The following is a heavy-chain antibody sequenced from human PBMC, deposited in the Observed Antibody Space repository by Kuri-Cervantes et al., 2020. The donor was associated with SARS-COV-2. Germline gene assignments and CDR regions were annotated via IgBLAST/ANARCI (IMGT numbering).Heavy chain of an antibody. CDR3: ARGRQFWDIVVVVAARWFDP. CDR1: GGSFSGYY. Sequence: GSLRLSCAVYGGSFSGYYWSWIRQPPGKGPEWTGEINHSGSTNYNPSLKSRVTISVDTSKNQFSLKLSSVTAADTAVYYCARGRQFWDIVVVVAARWFDPWGQGTLVTVSS. CDR2: INHSGST. J-gene: IGHJ5*02. V-gene: IGHV4-34*01. D-gene: IGHD2-15*01.